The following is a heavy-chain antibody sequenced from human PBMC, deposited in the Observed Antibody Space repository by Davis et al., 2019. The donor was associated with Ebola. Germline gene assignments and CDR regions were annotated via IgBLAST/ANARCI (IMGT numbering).Heavy chain of an antibody. J-gene: IGHJ6*02. CDR2: ISSSGSTI. V-gene: IGHV3-11*01. CDR1: GFTFSDYY. D-gene: IGHD5-18*01. CDR3: ARGGYRGYSYGQYYYYGMDV. Sequence: GESLKISCAASGFTFSDYYMSWIRQAPGKGLEWVSYISSSGSTIYYADSVKGRFTISRDNAKNSLYLQMNSLRAEDTAVYYCARGGYRGYSYGQYYYYGMDVWGQGTTVTVSS.